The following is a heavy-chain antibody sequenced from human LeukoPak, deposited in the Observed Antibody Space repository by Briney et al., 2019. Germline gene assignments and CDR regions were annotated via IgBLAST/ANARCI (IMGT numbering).Heavy chain of an antibody. CDR1: GGSSSGYY. CDR2: INHSGST. J-gene: IGHJ6*03. CDR3: ARTDYYYMDV. Sequence: SETLSLTCAVYGGSSSGYYWSWIRQPPGKGLEWIGEINHSGSTNYNPSLKSRVTISVDTSKNQFSLKLSSVTAADTAVYYCARTDYYYMDVWGKGTTVTISS. V-gene: IGHV4-34*01.